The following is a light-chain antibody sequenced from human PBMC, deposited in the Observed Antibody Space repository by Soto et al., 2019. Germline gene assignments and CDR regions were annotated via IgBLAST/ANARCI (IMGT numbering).Light chain of an antibody. J-gene: IGKJ1*01. CDR3: QQYNDWPLT. V-gene: IGKV3-15*01. CDR1: QSVSSSY. Sequence: EIVLTQSPGTLSLSTGERATLSCRASQSVSSSYLAWYQQKPGQAPRLLMFRTSSRATGIPDRFSGTGSGTEVTLTISSLQSEDFALYYCQQYNDWPLTFGQGTKVDIK. CDR2: RTS.